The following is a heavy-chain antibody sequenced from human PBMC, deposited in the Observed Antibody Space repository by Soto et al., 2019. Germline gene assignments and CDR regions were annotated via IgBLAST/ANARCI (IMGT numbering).Heavy chain of an antibody. CDR2: ISYDGSNK. V-gene: IGHV3-30-3*01. D-gene: IGHD3-22*01. J-gene: IGHJ4*02. CDR3: ARDMDYDSSGPDY. CDR1: GFPFSSYA. Sequence: GSLRLSCAASGFPFSSYAMHWVRQAPGKGLEWVAVISYDGSNKYYADSVKGRFTISRDNSKNTLYLQMNSLRAEDTAVYYCARDMDYDSSGPDYWGQGTLVTVSS.